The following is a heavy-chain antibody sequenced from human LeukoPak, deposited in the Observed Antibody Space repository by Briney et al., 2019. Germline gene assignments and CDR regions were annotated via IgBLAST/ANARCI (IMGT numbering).Heavy chain of an antibody. J-gene: IGHJ4*02. CDR2: INHSGST. V-gene: IGHV4-34*01. CDR3: ARGYGGSWSKLDY. CDR1: GGSFSGYY. D-gene: IGHD6-13*01. Sequence: SETLSLTCAVYGGSFSGYYWSWIRQPPGKGLEWIGEINHSGSTNYNPSLKSRVTISVDTSKNQFSLKLSSVTAADTAVYYCARGYGGSWSKLDYWGQGTLVTVSS.